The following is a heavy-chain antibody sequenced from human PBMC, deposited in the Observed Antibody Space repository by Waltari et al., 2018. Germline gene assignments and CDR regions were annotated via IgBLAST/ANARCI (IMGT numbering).Heavy chain of an antibody. D-gene: IGHD1-26*01. V-gene: IGHV1-2*02. CDR1: GYTFTGYY. Sequence: QVQLVQSGAEVKKPGASVKVSCKASGYTFTGYYIDWVRQAPGQGLEWMGRINPNSGGTNYAQKFQGRVTMTRDTSISTAYMELTRLRSDDTAVYYCARANSEGGEVWGQGALITVSS. CDR3: ARANSEGGEV. J-gene: IGHJ4*02. CDR2: INPNSGGT.